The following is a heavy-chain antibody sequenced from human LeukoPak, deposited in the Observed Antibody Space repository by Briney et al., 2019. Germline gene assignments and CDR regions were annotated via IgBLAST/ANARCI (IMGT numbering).Heavy chain of an antibody. Sequence: QSGGSLRLSCEASGFTFGGSAMSWVRQAPGKGLEWISDISGAGRETYYADSVKGRFTISRDNSKNTLYLQLNSLGAEDTAVYSCARAGMGLQYPSVNYFYGMDVWGQGTTVTVSS. CDR2: ISGAGRET. J-gene: IGHJ6*02. V-gene: IGHV3-23*01. CDR3: ARAGMGLQYPSVNYFYGMDV. CDR1: GFTFGGSA. D-gene: IGHD2-2*02.